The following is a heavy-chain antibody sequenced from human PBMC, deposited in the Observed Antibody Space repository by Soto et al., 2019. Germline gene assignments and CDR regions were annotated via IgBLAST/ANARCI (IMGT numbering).Heavy chain of an antibody. CDR1: GGTFSSYA. D-gene: IGHD5-12*01. J-gene: IGHJ6*02. CDR2: IIPIFGTA. V-gene: IGHV1-69*12. Sequence: QVQLVQSGAEVKKPGSSVKVSCKASGGTFSSYAISWVRQAPGQGLEWMGGIIPIFGTANYAQKFQGRVTITADDSTSTAYMELSSLRSQDTAVYYCARRSGEGKNIVLYGMDVWGQGTTVTVSS. CDR3: ARRSGEGKNIVLYGMDV.